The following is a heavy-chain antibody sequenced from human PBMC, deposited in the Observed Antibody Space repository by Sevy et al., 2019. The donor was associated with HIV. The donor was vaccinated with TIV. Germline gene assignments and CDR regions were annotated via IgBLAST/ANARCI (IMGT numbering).Heavy chain of an antibody. Sequence: GGSLRLSCAASRFTISSYSMNWVRQAPGKGLEWVSYISSSSSYIYYADSVKGRFTISRDNAKNSLYLQMNSLRAEDTAVYYCARDTYLVTPWELTFDYWGQGTLVTVSS. J-gene: IGHJ4*02. CDR1: RFTISSYS. D-gene: IGHD1-26*01. V-gene: IGHV3-21*01. CDR3: ARDTYLVTPWELTFDY. CDR2: ISSSSSYI.